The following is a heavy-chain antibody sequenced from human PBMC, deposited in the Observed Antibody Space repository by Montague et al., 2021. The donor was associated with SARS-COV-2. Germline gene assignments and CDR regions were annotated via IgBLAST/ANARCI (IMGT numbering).Heavy chain of an antibody. J-gene: IGHJ4*02. D-gene: IGHD3-9*01. CDR3: VRHTHYDGLNGPPDF. Sequence: SETLSLTCTVSGVSVTDYYWSWIRQPPGKGLEWVGDVLYNKGTNFNPSLKSRVAISVDTSKNQFSLRLTSVTAADTAFYDCVRHTHYDGLNGPPDFWDQGTLVTVSS. CDR2: VLYNKGT. V-gene: IGHV4-59*08. CDR1: GVSVTDYY.